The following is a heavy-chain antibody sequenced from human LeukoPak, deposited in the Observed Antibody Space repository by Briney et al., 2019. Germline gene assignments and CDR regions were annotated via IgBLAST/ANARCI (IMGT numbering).Heavy chain of an antibody. CDR3: ARGFFIYGSSTSCFDY. J-gene: IGHJ4*02. D-gene: IGHD2-2*01. Sequence: GGSLRLSCAASGFTFSSYSMNWVRQAPGKGLEWVSSISSSSSYIYYADSVKGRFTISRDNAKNSLYLQMNSLRAEDTAVYYCARGFFIYGSSTSCFDYWGQGTLVTVSS. CDR2: ISSSSSYI. CDR1: GFTFSSYS. V-gene: IGHV3-21*01.